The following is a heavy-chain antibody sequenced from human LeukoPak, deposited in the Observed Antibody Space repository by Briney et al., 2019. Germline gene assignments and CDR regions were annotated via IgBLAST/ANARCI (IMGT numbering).Heavy chain of an antibody. Sequence: GGSLRLSCAASGFTFDDYAMHWVRQAPGKGLEWVSGISWNSGSIGYADSVKGRFTISRDNAKNSLYLQMNSLRAEDTALYYCAKSMGITMVRGVIGPFDYWGQGTLVTVSS. CDR1: GFTFDDYA. V-gene: IGHV3-9*01. D-gene: IGHD3-10*01. CDR3: AKSMGITMVRGVIGPFDY. CDR2: ISWNSGSI. J-gene: IGHJ4*02.